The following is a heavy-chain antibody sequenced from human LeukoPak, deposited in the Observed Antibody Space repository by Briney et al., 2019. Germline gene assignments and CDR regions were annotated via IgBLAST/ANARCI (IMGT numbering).Heavy chain of an antibody. D-gene: IGHD4-17*01. CDR2: IIPILGIA. Sequence: GASVKVSCKASGGTFSSYAISWVRQAPGQGLEWMGRIIPILGIANYAQKFQGRVTITADKSTSTAYMELSSLRSEDTAVYYCAREPTTVPNPIDYWGQGTLVTVSS. CDR1: GGTFSSYA. J-gene: IGHJ4*02. CDR3: AREPTTVPNPIDY. V-gene: IGHV1-69*04.